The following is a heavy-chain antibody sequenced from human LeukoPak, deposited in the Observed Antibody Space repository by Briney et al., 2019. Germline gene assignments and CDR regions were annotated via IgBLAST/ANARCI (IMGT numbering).Heavy chain of an antibody. V-gene: IGHV1-2*02. D-gene: IGHD3-10*01. CDR1: GYTFTGYY. Sequence: ASVKVSCKASGYTFTGYYMHWVRQAPGQGLEWMGWINPNSGGTNYAQKFQGRVTMTRDTSISTAYMELSRLRSDDTAVYYCARMDLTYYYGSGSYPSNYWGQGTLVTVSS. J-gene: IGHJ4*02. CDR2: INPNSGGT. CDR3: ARMDLTYYYGSGSYPSNY.